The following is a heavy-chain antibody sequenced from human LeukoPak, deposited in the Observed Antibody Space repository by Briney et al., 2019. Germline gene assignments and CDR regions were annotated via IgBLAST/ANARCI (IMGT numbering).Heavy chain of an antibody. CDR2: IYYSGST. CDR3: PRFLSSPYNWFDP. V-gene: IGHV4-59*08. D-gene: IGHD6-6*01. CDR1: GGSISSYY. Sequence: SETLSLTCTVSGGSISSYYWSWIRQPPGKGLEWIGYIYYSGSTNYNPSLKSRVTISVDTSKNQFSLKLSSVTAADTAVYYCPRFLSSPYNWFDPWGQGTLVTVSS. J-gene: IGHJ5*02.